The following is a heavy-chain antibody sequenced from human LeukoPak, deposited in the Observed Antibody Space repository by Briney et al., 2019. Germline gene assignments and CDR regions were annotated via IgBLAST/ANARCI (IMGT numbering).Heavy chain of an antibody. CDR2: IRSKANSYAT. V-gene: IGHV3-73*01. CDR3: TVRAARDYYYMDV. CDR1: GFTFSGSA. Sequence: GGSLRLSCAASGFTFSGSAMHWVRQASGKGLEWVGRIRSKANSYATAYAASVKGRFTISRDDSKNTAYLQVNSLKTEDTAVYYCTVRAARDYYYMDVWGKGTTVTISS. J-gene: IGHJ6*03.